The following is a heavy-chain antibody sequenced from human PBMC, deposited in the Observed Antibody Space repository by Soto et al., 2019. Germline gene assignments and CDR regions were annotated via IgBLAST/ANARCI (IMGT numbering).Heavy chain of an antibody. CDR3: ASGGSGWSY. V-gene: IGHV5-10-1*01. D-gene: IGHD6-19*01. CDR1: GYSFTTYW. J-gene: IGHJ4*02. Sequence: EVQLVQSGAEVKEPGESLRISCEVSGYSFTTYWISWVRQMPGKGLEWMGRIAPSDSSTSYSPSFQGHVTISADNSINTAYLQWTSLQASDTAMYYCASGGSGWSYWGQGTLVTASS. CDR2: IAPSDSST.